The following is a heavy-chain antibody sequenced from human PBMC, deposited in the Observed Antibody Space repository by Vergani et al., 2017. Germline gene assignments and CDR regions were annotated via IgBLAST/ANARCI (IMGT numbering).Heavy chain of an antibody. CDR1: GYTFTSYY. J-gene: IGHJ4*02. V-gene: IGHV1-46*03. Sequence: QVQLVQSGAEVKTPGASVTVSCKASGYTFTSYYMHWVRQAPGQGLEWMGIINPSGGSTRYAQKFQGRVTMTRDTSTSTVYMELSSLRSEDTAVYYCARCYVATKYYFYYWGQGTLVTVSS. CDR3: ARCYVATKYYFYY. CDR2: INPSGGST. D-gene: IGHD5-12*01.